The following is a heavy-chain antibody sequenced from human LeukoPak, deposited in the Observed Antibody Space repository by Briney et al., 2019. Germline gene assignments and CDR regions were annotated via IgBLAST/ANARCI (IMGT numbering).Heavy chain of an antibody. J-gene: IGHJ4*02. CDR1: GFIFTNYA. V-gene: IGHV3-23*01. D-gene: IGHD1-26*01. CDR2: ISASSGTT. CDR3: ARETRWELFDY. Sequence: PGGSLRLSCAASGFIFTNYAIGWVRQAPGKGLECVASISASSGTTYYAWSVKGRFTISRDNAKNSLFLQMNSLRAEDTAVYYCARETRWELFDYWGQGILVTVSS.